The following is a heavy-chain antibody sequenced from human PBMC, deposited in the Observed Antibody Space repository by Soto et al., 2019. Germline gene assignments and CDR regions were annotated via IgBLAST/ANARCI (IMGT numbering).Heavy chain of an antibody. J-gene: IGHJ4*02. D-gene: IGHD3-22*01. CDR2: IIPIFGTA. CDR1: GGTFSSYA. CDR3: AREGDYYYNRRGGFNH. Sequence: QVQLVQSGAEVKKPGSSVKVSCKASGGTFSSYAISWVRQAPGQGLEWMGGIIPIFGTANYAQKFQGRVTITADESTSTGYMELRRLRSEDKGVYYCAREGDYYYNRRGGFNHWGQGTLVTVSS. V-gene: IGHV1-69*01.